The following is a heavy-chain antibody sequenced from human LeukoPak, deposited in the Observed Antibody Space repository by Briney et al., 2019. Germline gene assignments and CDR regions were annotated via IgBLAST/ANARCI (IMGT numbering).Heavy chain of an antibody. Sequence: PSETLSLTCAVYGGSFSGYYWSWIRQPPGKGLEWIGEINHSGSTNYNPSLKSRVTISVDTSKNQFSLKLSSVTAADTAVYFCARLGSRSSLYYFDSWGQGTLVSVSS. J-gene: IGHJ4*02. V-gene: IGHV4-34*01. CDR3: ARLGSRSSLYYFDS. D-gene: IGHD6-13*01. CDR1: GGSFSGYY. CDR2: INHSGST.